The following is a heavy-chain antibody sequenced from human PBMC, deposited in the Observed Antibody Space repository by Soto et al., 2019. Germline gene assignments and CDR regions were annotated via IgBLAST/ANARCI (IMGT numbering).Heavy chain of an antibody. CDR2: IYHSGST. Sequence: SSETLSLTCAVSGGSISSGGYSWSWIRQPPGKGLEWIGYIYHSGSTYYNPSLKSRVTISVDTSKNQFSLKLSSVTAADTAVYYCARDPKYYYDSSDSRREAALDIWGQGTMVTGSS. D-gene: IGHD3-22*01. J-gene: IGHJ3*02. V-gene: IGHV4-30-2*05. CDR1: GGSISSGGYS. CDR3: ARDPKYYYDSSDSRREAALDI.